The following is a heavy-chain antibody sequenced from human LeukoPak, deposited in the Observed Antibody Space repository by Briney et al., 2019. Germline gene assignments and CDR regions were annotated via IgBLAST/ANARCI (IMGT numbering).Heavy chain of an antibody. V-gene: IGHV1-2*02. D-gene: IGHD6-13*01. Sequence: ASVKVSCKASGYTFTGYYMHWVRQAPGQGLEWMGWINPNSGGTNYAQKFQGRVTMTRDTSISTAYMELSRLRSDDTAVYYCARDRIEQPGYFYYYYMDVWGKGTTVTVSS. CDR1: GYTFTGYY. CDR3: ARDRIEQPGYFYYYYMDV. J-gene: IGHJ6*03. CDR2: INPNSGGT.